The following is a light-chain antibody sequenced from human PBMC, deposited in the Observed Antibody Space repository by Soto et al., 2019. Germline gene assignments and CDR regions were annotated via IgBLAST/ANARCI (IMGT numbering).Light chain of an antibody. J-gene: IGKJ2*01. CDR2: GAS. V-gene: IGKV3-20*01. Sequence: DIVLTQSPGTLSLSPGDRATLSCRSSQSVNSNYLAWYQQKPGQAPRLLIFGASTRAPGIPDRFRGSGSGTDFTLTINRLEPEDFAVYYCQQYGRTFGQGTKLEIK. CDR3: QQYGRT. CDR1: QSVNSNY.